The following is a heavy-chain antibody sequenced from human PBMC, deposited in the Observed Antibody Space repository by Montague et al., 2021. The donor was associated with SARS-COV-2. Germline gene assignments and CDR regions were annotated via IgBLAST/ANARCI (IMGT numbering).Heavy chain of an antibody. D-gene: IGHD5/OR15-5a*01. CDR1: GGSISSYY. CDR2: IYSSGST. J-gene: IGHJ6*02. CDR3: ARVAELDVFSVYYYGLDV. V-gene: IGHV4-4*07. Sequence: SETLSLTCTVSGGSISSYYWSWIRQPAGKGLEWIGRIYSSGSTNYNPSLKSRVTISLDTSKNQFSLNLRSVTTADTAVYYCARVAELDVFSVYYYGLDVWGQGTTVTVSS.